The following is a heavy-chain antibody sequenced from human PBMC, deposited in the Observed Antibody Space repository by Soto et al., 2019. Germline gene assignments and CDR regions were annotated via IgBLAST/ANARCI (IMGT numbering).Heavy chain of an antibody. CDR1: GFTVSSNY. D-gene: IGHD1-1*01. CDR2: IYSGGST. CDR3: ARGRPDYYYYYMDV. J-gene: IGHJ6*03. Sequence: GGSLRLSCAASGFTVSSNYMSWARQAPGKGLEWVSVIYSGGSTYYADSVKGRFTISRDNSKNTLYLQMNSLRAEDTAVYYCARGRPDYYYYYMDVWGKGTTVTVSS. V-gene: IGHV3-66*01.